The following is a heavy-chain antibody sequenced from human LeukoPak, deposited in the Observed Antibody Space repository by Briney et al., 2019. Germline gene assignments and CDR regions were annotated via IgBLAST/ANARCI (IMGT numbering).Heavy chain of an antibody. D-gene: IGHD7-27*01. CDR3: FAGADY. V-gene: IGHV3-9*01. CDR1: GLKFDEYG. Sequence: GRSLRLSCAASGLKFDEYGMYWVRHAPGKGLEWVAGINWNSGSIGYADSVKGRFTISRDNARNSLYLQMDSLRAEDTAFYYCFAGADYWGQGTLVTVSS. J-gene: IGHJ4*02. CDR2: INWNSGSI.